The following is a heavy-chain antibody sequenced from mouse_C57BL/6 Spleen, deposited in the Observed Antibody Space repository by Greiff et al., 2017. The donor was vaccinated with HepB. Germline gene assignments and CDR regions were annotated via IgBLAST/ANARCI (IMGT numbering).Heavy chain of an antibody. D-gene: IGHD2-4*01. CDR3: ARGDYDYDEGDY. CDR2: IYPGDGDT. CDR1: GYAFSSSW. Sequence: QVQLKQSGPELVKPGASVKISCKASGYAFSSSWMNWVKQRPGKGLEWIGRIYPGDGDTNYNGKFKGKATLTADKSSSTAYMQLSSLTSEDSAVYFCARGDYDYDEGDYWGQGTTLTVSS. J-gene: IGHJ2*01. V-gene: IGHV1-82*01.